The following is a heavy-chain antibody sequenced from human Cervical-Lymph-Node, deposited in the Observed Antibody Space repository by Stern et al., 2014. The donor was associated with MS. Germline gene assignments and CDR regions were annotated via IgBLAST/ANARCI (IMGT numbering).Heavy chain of an antibody. J-gene: IGHJ4*02. CDR3: AREATAIIVGIDY. V-gene: IGHV1-2*06. CDR2: LNPNSDDP. D-gene: IGHD5-18*01. Sequence: QDQLVQSGAKMKKPGASVKVSCKASGYTFTAFFIHWVRQVPGQGLEWMGRLNPNSDDPTYAQNFQDRVTLTRDTSIGAAYLELSRLTSADTAVYYCAREATAIIVGIDYWGQGTLVTVSS. CDR1: GYTFTAFF.